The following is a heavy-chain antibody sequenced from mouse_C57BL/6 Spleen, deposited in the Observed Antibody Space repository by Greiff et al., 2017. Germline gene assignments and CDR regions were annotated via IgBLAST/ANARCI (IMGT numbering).Heavy chain of an antibody. V-gene: IGHV1-7*01. Sequence: VQLKESGAELAKPGASVKLSCKASGYTFTSYWMHWVKQRPGQGLEWIGYINPSSGYTKYNQKFKDKATLTADKSSSTAYMQLSSLTYEDSAVYYCANYYGSSYDAMDYWGQGTSVTVSS. CDR3: ANYYGSSYDAMDY. J-gene: IGHJ4*01. CDR1: GYTFTSYW. D-gene: IGHD1-1*01. CDR2: INPSSGYT.